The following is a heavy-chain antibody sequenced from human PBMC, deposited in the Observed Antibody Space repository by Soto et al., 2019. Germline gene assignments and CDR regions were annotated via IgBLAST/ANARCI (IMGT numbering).Heavy chain of an antibody. J-gene: IGHJ4*02. Sequence: SETLSLTCILYITPDSGFFWSWILQPPWKGLEWLAFISSAGTPTYNPSLASRITIAVDTSKKQVSLRMTSVSAADTAIYYCASVRPSGERFFDYLGQGTLVTVS. D-gene: IGHD1-1*01. CDR3: ASVRPSGERFFDY. V-gene: IGHV4-59*02. CDR2: ISSAGTP. CDR1: ITPDSGFF.